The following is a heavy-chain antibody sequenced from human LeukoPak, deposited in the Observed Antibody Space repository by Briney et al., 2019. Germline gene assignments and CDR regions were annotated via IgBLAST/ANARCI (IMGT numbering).Heavy chain of an antibody. CDR3: ARARYYDFWSGYYPYYYYYYYMDD. Sequence: ASVKVSCKASGYTFTSYGISWVRQAPGQGLEWMGWISAYNGNTNYAQKLQGRVTMTTDTSTSTAYMELRSLRSDDTAVYYCARARYYDFWSGYYPYYYYYYYMDDWGKGTTVTVSS. J-gene: IGHJ6*03. CDR1: GYTFTSYG. D-gene: IGHD3-3*01. CDR2: ISAYNGNT. V-gene: IGHV1-18*01.